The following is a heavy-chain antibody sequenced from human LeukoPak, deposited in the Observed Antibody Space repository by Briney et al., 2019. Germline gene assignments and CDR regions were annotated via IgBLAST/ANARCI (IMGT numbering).Heavy chain of an antibody. V-gene: IGHV3-11*05. Sequence: PGGSLRLSCAASGFSFSDYYMSWIRQAPGKGLECISYISGSGTNTNYADSVKGRFTISRDNAKNSLYLQMSSLRPEDTAVYYCARDARSLGYWGQGTLVTVSS. J-gene: IGHJ4*02. D-gene: IGHD6-6*01. CDR3: ARDARSLGY. CDR1: GFSFSDYY. CDR2: ISGSGTNT.